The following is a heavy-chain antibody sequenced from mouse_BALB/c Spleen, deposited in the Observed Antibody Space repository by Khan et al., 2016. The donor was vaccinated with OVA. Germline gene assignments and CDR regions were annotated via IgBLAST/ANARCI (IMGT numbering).Heavy chain of an antibody. CDR1: GFTFSSFG. D-gene: IGHD3-1*01. CDR3: ARSGGNFRGYIDV. V-gene: IGHV5-17*02. Sequence: EVELVESGGGLVQPGGSRKLSCAASGFTFSSFGMPWVRQAPKKGLEWVAYVSSGSSTIYYVDTVKGRFTISRDNPKNTLYLQMTSLRSEDTAMYYCARSGGNFRGYIDVWGAGTSVTVSS. CDR2: VSSGSSTI. J-gene: IGHJ1*01.